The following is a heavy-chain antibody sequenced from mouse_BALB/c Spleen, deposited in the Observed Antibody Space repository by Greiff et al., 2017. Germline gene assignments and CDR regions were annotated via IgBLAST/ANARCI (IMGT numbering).Heavy chain of an antibody. CDR2: ISSGGSYT. V-gene: IGHV5-6-4*01. CDR3: TRDPTGYFDY. J-gene: IGHJ2*01. Sequence: EVQLVESGGGLVKPGGSLKLSCAASGFTFSSYTMSWVRQTPEKRLEWVATISSGGSYTYYPDSVKGRFTISRDNAKNTLYLQMSSLKSEDTAMYYCTRDPTGYFDYWGQGTTLTVSS. CDR1: GFTFSSYT.